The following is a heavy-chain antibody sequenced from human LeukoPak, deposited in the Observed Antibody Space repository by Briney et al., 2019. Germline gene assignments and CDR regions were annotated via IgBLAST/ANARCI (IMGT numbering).Heavy chain of an antibody. CDR3: AGDTHSSSWYDH. D-gene: IGHD6-19*01. CDR2: IYSDGNT. CDR1: GFTFSSIY. Sequence: GGSLRLSCAVSGFTFSSIYMTRVRQAPGKGLEWVSSIYSDGNTYYADSVKGRFTLSRDSSRNTLYLQMNDLRVEDTAVYYCAGDTHSSSWYDHWGQGTLVTVSS. J-gene: IGHJ5*02. V-gene: IGHV3-53*01.